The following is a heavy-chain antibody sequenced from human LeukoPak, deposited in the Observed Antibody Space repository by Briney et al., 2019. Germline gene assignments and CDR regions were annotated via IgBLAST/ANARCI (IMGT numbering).Heavy chain of an antibody. CDR1: GGSISSSSYY. J-gene: IGHJ4*02. D-gene: IGHD3-10*01. Sequence: SATLSLTCTVSGGSISSSSYYWGWIRQPPGKGLEWIGSIYYSGSTYYNPSLKSRVPISVDTSKNQFCLRVRSVTAADTAIYYCARYYGSGTLADYWGQGTLVTVSS. CDR3: ARYYGSGTLADY. CDR2: IYYSGST. V-gene: IGHV4-39*01.